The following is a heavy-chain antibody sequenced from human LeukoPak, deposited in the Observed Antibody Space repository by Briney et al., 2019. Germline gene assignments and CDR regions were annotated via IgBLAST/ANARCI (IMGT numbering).Heavy chain of an antibody. V-gene: IGHV3-48*04. J-gene: IGHJ6*02. CDR3: AKDRGGDIVATGPYYYYGMDV. Sequence: GGSLRLSCTASGFIFSSYSMNWVRQAPGKGLEWLAYITRNSGTVYYAGSVKGRVTISRDNAKNSLYLQMNSLRAEDTALYYCAKDRGGDIVATGPYYYYGMDVWGQGTTVTVSS. CDR2: ITRNSGTV. CDR1: GFIFSSYS. D-gene: IGHD5-12*01.